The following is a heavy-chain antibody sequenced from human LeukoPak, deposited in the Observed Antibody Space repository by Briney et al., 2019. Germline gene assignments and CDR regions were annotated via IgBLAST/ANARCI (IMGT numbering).Heavy chain of an antibody. J-gene: IGHJ5*01. CDR3: ARRVAAGAFAS. CDR1: GGSFRGYY. V-gene: IGHV4-34*12. D-gene: IGHD4/OR15-4a*01. Sequence: SQTLSLTSAVDGGSFRGYYWSWIRQSPEKGLEWIGEILHTGSSNYNPSLRSRVTISVDTSKNQVSLNLSSVTATDTAVYYCARRVAAGAFASWGQGALVTVSS. CDR2: ILHTGSS.